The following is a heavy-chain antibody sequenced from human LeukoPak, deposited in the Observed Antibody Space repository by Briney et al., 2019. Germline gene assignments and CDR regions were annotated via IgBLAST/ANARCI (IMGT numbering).Heavy chain of an antibody. CDR3: AHRTDLYSISWYWGY. CDR2: IYWDDDK. D-gene: IGHD6-13*01. CDR1: GFSLTTRGVG. Sequence: SGPTLVKPTQTLTLTCTFSGFSLTTRGVGVGWIRKPPGKALEWLALIYWDDDKRYSPSLKSRLNITKHTYKNKVVLTMTNMDPVDTATYYCAHRTDLYSISWYWGYWGQGTLVTVSS. V-gene: IGHV2-5*02. J-gene: IGHJ4*02.